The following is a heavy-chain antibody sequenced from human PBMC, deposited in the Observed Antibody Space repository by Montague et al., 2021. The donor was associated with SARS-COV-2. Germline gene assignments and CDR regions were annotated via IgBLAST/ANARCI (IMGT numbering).Heavy chain of an antibody. CDR3: AGEVPTVVKIDC. CDR1: GFTFSSFE. Sequence: SLRLSCAASGFTFSSFEMNLVRQAPGKGLEWASYISSSGSPQHYADSVRGRFTISRDNAKNSLYLQMNSLRAEDTAIYYCAGEVPTVVKIDCWGQGTLVTVSS. V-gene: IGHV3-48*03. D-gene: IGHD4-23*01. J-gene: IGHJ4*02. CDR2: ISSSGSPQ.